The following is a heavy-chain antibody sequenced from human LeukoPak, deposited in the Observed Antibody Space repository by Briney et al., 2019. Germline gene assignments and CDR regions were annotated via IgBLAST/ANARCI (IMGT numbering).Heavy chain of an antibody. V-gene: IGHV4-30-4*07. CDR1: GGSFNSGTHS. D-gene: IGHD6-6*01. J-gene: IGHJ6*03. CDR3: ARDFSSSSTVYYYYYMDV. Sequence: SQTLSLTCAVSGGSFNSGTHSWSWIRQPPGKGLGYIGYIYYSGTTYYNPSLKSRVTISLDTSKNQFSLKLSSVTAADTAIYYCARDFSSSSTVYYYYYMDVWGKGTTVTVSS. CDR2: IYYSGTT.